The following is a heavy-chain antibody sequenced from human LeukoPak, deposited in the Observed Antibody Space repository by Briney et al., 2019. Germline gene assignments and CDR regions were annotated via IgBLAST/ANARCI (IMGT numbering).Heavy chain of an antibody. Sequence: GGSLRLSCAGSGFTISSYWMAWVRQAPGRGLEWVAQIKQDGSEKNYVDLVKGRFTISRDNAKNSVYLQMNSLRVEDTAVYYCVRDDYLGYWGQGRLVTVSS. D-gene: IGHD3-16*01. CDR3: VRDDYLGY. J-gene: IGHJ4*02. CDR1: GFTISSYW. V-gene: IGHV3-7*05. CDR2: IKQDGSEK.